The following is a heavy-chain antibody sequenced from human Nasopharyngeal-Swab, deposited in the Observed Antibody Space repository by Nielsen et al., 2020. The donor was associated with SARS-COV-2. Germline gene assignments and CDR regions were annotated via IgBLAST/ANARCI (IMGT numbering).Heavy chain of an antibody. J-gene: IGHJ6*03. D-gene: IGHD6-6*01. Sequence: SVKVSCKASGGTFSSYAISWVRQAPGQGLEWMGGIIPIFGTANYAQKFQGRVTITADESTSTAYMELSSLRSEDTAVYYCARSIAARVYYYYYYMDVWGKGTTVTVSS. CDR3: ARSIAARVYYYYYYMDV. CDR1: GGTFSSYA. V-gene: IGHV1-69*13. CDR2: IIPIFGTA.